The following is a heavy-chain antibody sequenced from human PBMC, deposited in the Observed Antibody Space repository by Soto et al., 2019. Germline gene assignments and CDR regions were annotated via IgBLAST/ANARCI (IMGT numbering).Heavy chain of an antibody. CDR3: ARNGWGMATVGM. V-gene: IGHV3-53*01. D-gene: IGHD4-4*01. CDR2: IYSGGTT. CDR1: GFTVSNNY. J-gene: IGHJ4*02. Sequence: EVQLVVSGGGLVQPGGSLRLSCAASGFTVSNNYMIWFRLPPGKGLEWVSLIYSGGTTYYADSVKGRFTISRDNSKNTLYLQMNSLRVEDTAVYYCARNGWGMATVGMWGPGTLVTVSS.